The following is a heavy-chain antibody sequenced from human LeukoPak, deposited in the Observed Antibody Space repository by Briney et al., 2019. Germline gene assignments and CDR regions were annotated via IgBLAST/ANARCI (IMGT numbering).Heavy chain of an antibody. D-gene: IGHD5-18*01. CDR3: ARRATTERGHSYGLDY. CDR2: IRSDGSNK. J-gene: IGHJ4*02. V-gene: IGHV3-30*02. Sequence: GGSLRLACAASGFTFSSYDMHWVRQAPGKGLKWGAFIRSDGSNKYYADSVKGRFTISTDNATNSLYLQMNRLRAEDTAVYYCARRATTERGHSYGLDYWGQGTLVTVSS. CDR1: GFTFSSYD.